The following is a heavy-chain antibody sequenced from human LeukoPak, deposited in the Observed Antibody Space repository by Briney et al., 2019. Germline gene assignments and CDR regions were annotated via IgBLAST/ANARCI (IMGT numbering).Heavy chain of an antibody. CDR2: IYYSGST. D-gene: IGHD1-26*01. CDR1: GGSISSYY. J-gene: IGHJ5*02. V-gene: IGHV4-59*01. Sequence: PSETLSLTCTVSGGSISSYYWSWIRQPPGKGLEWIGYIYYSGSTNYNPSLKSRVTISVDTSKNQFSLKLSSVTAADTAVYYCAGGSSHPSPGFDPWGQGTLVTVSS. CDR3: AGGSSHPSPGFDP.